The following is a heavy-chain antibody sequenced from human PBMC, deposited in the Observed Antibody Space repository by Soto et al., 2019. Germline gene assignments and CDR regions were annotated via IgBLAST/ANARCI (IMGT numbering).Heavy chain of an antibody. J-gene: IGHJ6*02. D-gene: IGHD5-12*01. CDR1: GFTFSSYG. CDR2: IWYDGSNK. CDR3: ARDQRARWLHPAYYYGMDV. V-gene: IGHV3-33*01. Sequence: QVQLVESGGGVVQPGRSLRLSCAASGFTFSSYGMHWVRQAPGKGLEWVAVIWYDGSNKYYADSVKGRFTISRDNSKNTLYLKMNSLRAEDTAVYYCARDQRARWLHPAYYYGMDVWGQGTTVTVSS.